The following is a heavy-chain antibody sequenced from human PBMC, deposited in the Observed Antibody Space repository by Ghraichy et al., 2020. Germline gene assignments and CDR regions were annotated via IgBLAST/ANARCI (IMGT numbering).Heavy chain of an antibody. D-gene: IGHD5-24*01. J-gene: IGHJ4*02. Sequence: GGSLRLSCAASGFTFSSYEMNWVRQAPGKGLEWVSYISSSGSTIYYADSVKGRFTISRDNAKNSLYLQMNSLRAEDTAVYYCAREEVLEMATMGVVDYWGQGTLVTVSS. CDR2: ISSSGSTI. V-gene: IGHV3-48*03. CDR1: GFTFSSYE. CDR3: AREEVLEMATMGVVDY.